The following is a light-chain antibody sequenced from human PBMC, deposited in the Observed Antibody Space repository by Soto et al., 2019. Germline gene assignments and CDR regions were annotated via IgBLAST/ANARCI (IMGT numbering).Light chain of an antibody. V-gene: IGKV3-20*01. CDR3: QQYGSSPRT. CDR1: QSGSSSY. Sequence: EIVLTQSPGTLSLSPGERATLSCRASQSGSSSYLAWYQQKPGQAPRLLIYGASSRATGIPDRFSGSGSGTDFTLTISRLEPEDFSVDYCQQYGSSPRTFGQGTKVEIK. J-gene: IGKJ1*01. CDR2: GAS.